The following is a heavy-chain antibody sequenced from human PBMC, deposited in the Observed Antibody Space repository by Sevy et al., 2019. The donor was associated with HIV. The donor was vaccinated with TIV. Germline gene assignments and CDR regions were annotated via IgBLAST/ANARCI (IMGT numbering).Heavy chain of an antibody. CDR3: ATFDGAIDY. CDR2: IKQDGSEK. Sequence: GGYLRRSCAASGFTFSSYWMSWVRQAPGKGLEWVANIKQDGSEKYYVGSVKGRFTISRDNAKNSLYLQMNSLRAEDTAVYYCATFDGAIDYWGQGTLVTVSS. CDR1: GFTFSSYW. D-gene: IGHD4-17*01. J-gene: IGHJ4*02. V-gene: IGHV3-7*01.